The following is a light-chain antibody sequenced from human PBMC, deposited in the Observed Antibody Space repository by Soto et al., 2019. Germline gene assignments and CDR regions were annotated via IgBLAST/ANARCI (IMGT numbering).Light chain of an antibody. CDR3: SSFATTSLAV. V-gene: IGLV2-14*01. CDR2: EVS. CDR1: SSDVGGHDY. J-gene: IGLJ1*01. Sequence: QSVLNQPASVSGSPGQSMTISCTGTSSDVGGHDYVSWYQQHPGKAPKLMIYEVSTRPSGVSDRFSGSKSGSTASLTISGLQAEDEADYYCSSFATTSLAVFGTGTKVTVL.